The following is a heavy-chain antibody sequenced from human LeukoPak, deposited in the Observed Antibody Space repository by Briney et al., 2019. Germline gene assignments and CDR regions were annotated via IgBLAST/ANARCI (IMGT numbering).Heavy chain of an antibody. V-gene: IGHV4-31*03. J-gene: IGHJ5*02. CDR3: ARTYMTSARFDP. CDR1: GGSISSGGYY. D-gene: IGHD2-21*02. CDR2: IYYSGST. Sequence: SETLSLTCTVSGGSISSGGYYWSWIRQHPGKGLEWIGYIYYSGSTYYNPSLKSRLTISVDTSKSLFSLKLSSVTAADTAVYYCARTYMTSARFDPWGQGTLVTVSS.